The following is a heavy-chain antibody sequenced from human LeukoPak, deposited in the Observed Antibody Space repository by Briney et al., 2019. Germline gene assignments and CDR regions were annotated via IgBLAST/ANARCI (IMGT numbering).Heavy chain of an antibody. D-gene: IGHD4-17*01. CDR1: GHTFTSYG. J-gene: IGHJ4*02. CDR3: ARGTYGEPTCYFDY. Sequence: ASVKVSCKASGHTFTSYGISWVRQAPGQGLEWMGWISAYNGNTNYAQKLQGRVTMTTDTSTSTAYMELRSLRSDDTAVYYCARGTYGEPTCYFDYWGQGTLVTVSS. V-gene: IGHV1-18*01. CDR2: ISAYNGNT.